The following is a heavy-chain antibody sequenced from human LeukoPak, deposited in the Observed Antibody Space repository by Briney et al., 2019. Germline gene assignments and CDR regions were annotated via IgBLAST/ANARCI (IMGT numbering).Heavy chain of an antibody. Sequence: SETLSLTRTVSGGSISSYYWSWIRQPPGKGLEWIGYIYYSGSTNYNPSLKSRVTISVDTSKNQFSLKLSSVTAADTAVYYCARTGAAAGLDYWGQGTLVTVSS. V-gene: IGHV4-59*12. D-gene: IGHD6-13*01. CDR1: GGSISSYY. J-gene: IGHJ4*02. CDR2: IYYSGST. CDR3: ARTGAAAGLDY.